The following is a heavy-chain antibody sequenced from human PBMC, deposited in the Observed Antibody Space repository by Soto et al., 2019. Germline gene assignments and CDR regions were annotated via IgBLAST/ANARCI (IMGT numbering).Heavy chain of an antibody. CDR1: GFTFSSYA. CDR3: AIRYYDFWSGYFSYYYNYGMDV. V-gene: IGHV3-23*01. CDR2: ISGSGGST. Sequence: GGSLRLSCAASGFTFSSYAMSWVRQAPGKGLEWVSAISGSGGSTYYADSVKGRFTISRDNSKNTLYLQMNSLRAEDTAVYYCAIRYYDFWSGYFSYYYNYGMDVWGQGTTVTVS. D-gene: IGHD3-3*01. J-gene: IGHJ6*02.